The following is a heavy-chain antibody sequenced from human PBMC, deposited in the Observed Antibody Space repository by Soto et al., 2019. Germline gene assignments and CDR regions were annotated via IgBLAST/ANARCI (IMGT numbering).Heavy chain of an antibody. CDR3: ARDQSSGEFLWYFDL. D-gene: IGHD6-19*01. CDR2: IIPILGIA. CDR1: GGTFSSYT. V-gene: IGHV1-69*04. Sequence: ASVKVYCRACGGTFSSYTIRWVRQAPGQWHEWMGRIIPILGIANYAQKFQGRVTITADKSKSTAYMELSSLRSEDTALYYCARDQSSGEFLWYFDLWGRGTQVTVSS. J-gene: IGHJ2*01.